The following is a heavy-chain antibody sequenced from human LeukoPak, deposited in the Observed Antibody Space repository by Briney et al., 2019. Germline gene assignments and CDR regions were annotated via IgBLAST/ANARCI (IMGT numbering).Heavy chain of an antibody. J-gene: IGHJ4*02. CDR3: VSFYETY. CDR2: INSDGSWT. CDR1: GFTFSSYS. Sequence: PGGSLRLSCAASGFTFSSYSMHWVRQAPGKRLVWVSHINSDGSWTSYADSVKGRFTISKDNAKNTVYLQMNSLRAEDTAVYYCVSFYETYWGRGTLVTVSS. V-gene: IGHV3-74*01. D-gene: IGHD2/OR15-2a*01.